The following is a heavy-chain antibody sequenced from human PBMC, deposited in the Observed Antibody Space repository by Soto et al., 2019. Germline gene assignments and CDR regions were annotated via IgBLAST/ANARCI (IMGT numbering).Heavy chain of an antibody. CDR2: IYNSGTT. Sequence: PSETLSLTCTVSGDSVNSGTYYWSWVRQPPGKGLEWIGYIYNSGTTKYNPSLKSRVTISVDTSKNQFSLKLSSVTAADTAVYYCARDHYVYDILTGYGYYYGMDVWGQGTTVTVSS. V-gene: IGHV4-61*01. J-gene: IGHJ6*02. CDR1: GDSVNSGTYY. D-gene: IGHD3-9*01. CDR3: ARDHYVYDILTGYGYYYGMDV.